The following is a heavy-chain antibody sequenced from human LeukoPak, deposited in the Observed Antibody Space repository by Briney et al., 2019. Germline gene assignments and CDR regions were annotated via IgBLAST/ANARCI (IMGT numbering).Heavy chain of an antibody. D-gene: IGHD4-17*01. CDR1: GFTFSSYE. CDR3: ARDPTVTDY. V-gene: IGHV3-48*03. Sequence: GGSLRLSCAASGFTFSSYEMNWVRQAPGKGLEWVSYISSSGSTIYYADSVKGRFTISRDNAENSLYLQMTSLRAEDTAVYYCARDPTVTDYWGQGTLVTVSS. CDR2: ISSSGSTI. J-gene: IGHJ4*02.